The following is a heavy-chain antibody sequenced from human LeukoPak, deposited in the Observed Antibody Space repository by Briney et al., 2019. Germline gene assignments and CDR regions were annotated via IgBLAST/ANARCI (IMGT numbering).Heavy chain of an antibody. CDR3: ARRDTSGWLTDY. D-gene: IGHD6-19*01. CDR2: IYYSGST. CDR1: GASISGYY. V-gene: IGHV4-59*08. Sequence: SETLSLTCTVSGASISGYYWSWIRQPPGKGLEWVGYIYYSGSTNYHPSLASRVTISVDTSNNQFSLKLSSVTAADTAVYYCARRDTSGWLTDYWGQGTLVTVSS. J-gene: IGHJ4*02.